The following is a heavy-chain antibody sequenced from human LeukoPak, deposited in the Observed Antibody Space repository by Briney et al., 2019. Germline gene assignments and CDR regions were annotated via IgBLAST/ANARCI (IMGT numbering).Heavy chain of an antibody. CDR3: ARDRVVPARQDAFDI. CDR2: IIPILGIA. CDR1: GGTFSSYA. D-gene: IGHD2-2*01. J-gene: IGHJ3*02. Sequence: GASVKVSCKASGGTFSSYAISWVRQAPGQGLEWMGRIIPILGIANYAQKFQGRVTITADKSTSTAYMELRSLRSDDTAVYYCARDRVVPARQDAFDIWGQGTMVTVSS. V-gene: IGHV1-69*04.